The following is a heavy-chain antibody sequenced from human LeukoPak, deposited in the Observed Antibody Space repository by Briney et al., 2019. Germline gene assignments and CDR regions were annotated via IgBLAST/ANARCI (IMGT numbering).Heavy chain of an antibody. D-gene: IGHD6-25*01. Sequence: KPSETLSLTCTVSGGSISSYYWSWIRQPPGKGLEWHANIYHTGSTNYNPSLSSRVTISIDTAKNQFSLKLTSVTAAGTAVYYCARRGRNSSGWQDYLWGQGTLVTVSS. CDR2: IYHTGST. CDR3: ARRGRNSSGWQDYL. V-gene: IGHV4-59*01. J-gene: IGHJ4*02. CDR1: GGSISSYY.